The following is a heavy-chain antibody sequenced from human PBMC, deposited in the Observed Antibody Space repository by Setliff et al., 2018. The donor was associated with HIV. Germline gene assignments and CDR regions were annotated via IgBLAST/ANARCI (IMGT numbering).Heavy chain of an antibody. J-gene: IGHJ6*02. CDR2: IGQDGSEK. CDR1: RFDFNNYW. CDR3: ARKLRPGYGVDV. V-gene: IGHV3-7*01. Sequence: GGSLRLSCAASRFDFNNYWMCWVRQAPGKGLEWVANIGQDGSEKNYVDSVKGRFTISRDNAKNSMDLQMNSLRAEDTAIYYCARKLRPGYGVDVWGQGTTVTVSS. D-gene: IGHD3-10*01.